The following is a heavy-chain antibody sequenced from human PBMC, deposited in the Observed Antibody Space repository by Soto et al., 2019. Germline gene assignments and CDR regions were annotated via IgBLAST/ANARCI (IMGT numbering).Heavy chain of an antibody. Sequence: EVQLLESGGHFVHPGGSLRLSCAASGFTFSDYAMIWIRQVPGKGLQWVSGLYGSGRGIHYAESVKGRFTISRDNSAYGGYLQMNNLRVEDSAIYYCAKDAVSRDGVWLAHVWGQGTVVTVSS. V-gene: IGHV3-23*01. CDR2: LYGSGRGI. CDR3: AKDAVSRDGVWLAHV. D-gene: IGHD5-12*01. CDR1: GFTFSDYA. J-gene: IGHJ4*02.